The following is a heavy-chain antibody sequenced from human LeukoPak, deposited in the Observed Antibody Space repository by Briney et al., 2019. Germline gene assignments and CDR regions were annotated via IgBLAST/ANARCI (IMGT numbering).Heavy chain of an antibody. CDR1: GDSISNGGSISNGGHY. V-gene: IGHV4-61*08. CDR3: ARQRGGQYYFDY. Sequence: SETLSLTCTVSGDSISNGGSISNGGHYWSWIRQFPGKGLEWIGYIYYSGSTNYNPSLKSRVTISVDTSKNQFSLKLSSVTAADTAVYYCARQRGGQYYFDYWGQGTLVTVSS. D-gene: IGHD3-16*01. J-gene: IGHJ4*02. CDR2: IYYSGST.